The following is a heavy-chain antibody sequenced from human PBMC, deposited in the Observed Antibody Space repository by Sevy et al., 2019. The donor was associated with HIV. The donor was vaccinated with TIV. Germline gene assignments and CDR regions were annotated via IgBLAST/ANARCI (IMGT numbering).Heavy chain of an antibody. Sequence: GGSLRLSCEASGFTFSSYEMNWVRQAPGKGLEWISYISTSGNTKYYADSVKGRFTISRDDAKNSLYLQMNSLRAEDTAVYYCAREGYSSGWYGGFDYWGQGTLVTVSS. CDR3: AREGYSSGWYGGFDY. V-gene: IGHV3-48*03. D-gene: IGHD6-19*01. CDR1: GFTFSSYE. J-gene: IGHJ4*02. CDR2: ISTSGNTK.